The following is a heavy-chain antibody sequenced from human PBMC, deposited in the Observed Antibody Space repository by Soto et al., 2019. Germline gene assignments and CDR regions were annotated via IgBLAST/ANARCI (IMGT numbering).Heavy chain of an antibody. D-gene: IGHD4-17*01. CDR3: AREGGDYAKYAFDI. Sequence: GGSLRLSCAASGFTVSSNYMSWVRQAPGKGLEWVSVIYSGGSTYYADSVKGRFTISRDNSKNTLYLQMNSLRAEDTAVYYCAREGGDYAKYAFDIWGQGTMVTVSS. CDR2: IYSGGST. V-gene: IGHV3-66*01. CDR1: GFTVSSNY. J-gene: IGHJ3*02.